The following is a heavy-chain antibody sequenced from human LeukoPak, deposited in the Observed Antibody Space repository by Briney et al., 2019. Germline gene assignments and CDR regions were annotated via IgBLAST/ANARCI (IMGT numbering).Heavy chain of an antibody. V-gene: IGHV3-66*01. CDR3: ARGFSDYGSGSSDAFDI. CDR1: GFTVSSNY. D-gene: IGHD3-10*01. Sequence: GGSLRLSCAASGFTVSSNYMSWVRQAPGKGLEWVSVIYSGGSTYYADSVKGRFTISRDNSKNTLYLQMNSLRAEDTAVYYCARGFSDYGSGSSDAFDIWGQVTMVTVSS. CDR2: IYSGGST. J-gene: IGHJ3*02.